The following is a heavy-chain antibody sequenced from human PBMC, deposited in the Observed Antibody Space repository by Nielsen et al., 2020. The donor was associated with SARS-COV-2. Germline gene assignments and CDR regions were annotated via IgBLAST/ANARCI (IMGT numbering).Heavy chain of an antibody. Sequence: GGSLRLSCAASGFTFSDHYMTWIHQTPGKGLEWISYITNTGAEYYADSVKGRFTISRDNAQSSLYLLMNNLRVEDTAVYYCASSGWLDYWGQGTRVTVSS. CDR1: GFTFSDHY. CDR2: ITNTGAE. CDR3: ASSGWLDY. J-gene: IGHJ4*02. D-gene: IGHD6-19*01. V-gene: IGHV3-11*04.